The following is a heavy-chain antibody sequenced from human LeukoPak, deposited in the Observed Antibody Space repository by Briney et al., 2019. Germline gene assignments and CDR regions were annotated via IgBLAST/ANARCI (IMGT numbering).Heavy chain of an antibody. CDR2: INPNSGGT. Sequence: ASVKVSCKTSGYSVSDYYMHWVRQAPGQGLEWMGWINPNSGGTNYAQKFQGRVTMTRDTSISTAYMELSRLRSDDTAVYYCAREASYYYGSGSYDYWGQGTLVTVSS. J-gene: IGHJ4*02. CDR3: AREASYYYGSGSYDY. CDR1: GYSVSDYY. V-gene: IGHV1-2*02. D-gene: IGHD3-10*01.